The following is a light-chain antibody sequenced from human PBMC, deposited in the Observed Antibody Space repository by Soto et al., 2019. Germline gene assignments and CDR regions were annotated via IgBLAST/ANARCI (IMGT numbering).Light chain of an antibody. V-gene: IGKV1-5*01. CDR3: QQRSDRIPIT. J-gene: IGKJ5*01. CDR2: DAA. CDR1: QSISSW. Sequence: IQISQSPPTLSASLGVHVTITCRASQSISSWLAWYQQKPGKAPKLLIYDAASLERGVPSRFSGSGSGTDFTLTISSVEPEDFGVYYCQQRSDRIPITFGQGTRLEIK.